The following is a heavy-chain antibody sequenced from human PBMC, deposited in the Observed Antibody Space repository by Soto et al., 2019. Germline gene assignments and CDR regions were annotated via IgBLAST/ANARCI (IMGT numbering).Heavy chain of an antibody. Sequence: ASVKVSCKASGYTFTSYAMHWVRQAPGQRLEWMGWINAGNGNTKYSQKFQGRVTITRDTSTSTAYMELSSLRSEDTAVYYCAREEVIVGANYYYYGMDVWGQGTTVTVSS. CDR2: INAGNGNT. V-gene: IGHV1-3*01. J-gene: IGHJ6*02. D-gene: IGHD1-26*01. CDR3: AREEVIVGANYYYYGMDV. CDR1: GYTFTSYA.